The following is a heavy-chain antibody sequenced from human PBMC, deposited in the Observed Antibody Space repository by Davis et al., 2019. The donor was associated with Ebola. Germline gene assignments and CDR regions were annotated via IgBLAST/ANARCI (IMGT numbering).Heavy chain of an antibody. D-gene: IGHD3-9*01. CDR1: GGSFSGYY. CDR3: ARETSYDILTGYSPLGFDY. Sequence: PSETLSLTCAVYGGSFSGYYWSWIRQPPGKGLEWIGEINHSGSTNYNPSLKSRVTISVDTSKNQFSLKLSSVTAADTAVYYCARETSYDILTGYSPLGFDYWGQGTLVTVSS. J-gene: IGHJ4*02. CDR2: INHSGST. V-gene: IGHV4-34*01.